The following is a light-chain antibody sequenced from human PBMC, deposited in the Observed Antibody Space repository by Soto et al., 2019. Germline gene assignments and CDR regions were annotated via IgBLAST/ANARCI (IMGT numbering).Light chain of an antibody. CDR2: GAS. Sequence: EIVLTQSPGTLSLSPGERATLSCRASQSVSSSYLAWYQQKPGQAPRLLIYGASSRATGIPDRFSGSGSGTDFTRTISRLEPEDFSVYYCQQYGSSPLTFGQGTEVEI. V-gene: IGKV3-20*01. CDR3: QQYGSSPLT. J-gene: IGKJ1*01. CDR1: QSVSSSY.